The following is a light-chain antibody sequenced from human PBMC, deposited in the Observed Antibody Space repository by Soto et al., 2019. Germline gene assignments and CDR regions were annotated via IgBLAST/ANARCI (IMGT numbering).Light chain of an antibody. J-gene: IGKJ5*01. CDR3: QQYNSYPIT. CDR1: QTISSW. V-gene: IGKV1-5*01. CDR2: DAS. Sequence: IQMTQSPAHLSGSVGDRGNITCRASQTISSWLAWYQQKPGKAPKLLIYDASSLESGVPSRFSGSGSGKEFTLTISSLQPDDFATYYCQQYNSYPITFGQGTRLEIK.